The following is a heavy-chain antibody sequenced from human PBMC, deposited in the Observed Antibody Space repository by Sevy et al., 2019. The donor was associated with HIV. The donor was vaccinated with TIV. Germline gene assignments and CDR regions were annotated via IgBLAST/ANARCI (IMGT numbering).Heavy chain of an antibody. J-gene: IGHJ6*03. CDR1: GGSISNDNYY. Sequence: SETLSLTCTVSGGSISNDNYYWSWMRQPAGKGLEWIGRIYTSGSTNFTPSLKTRVTISIDTSKNQFSLKLSSVTAADTAVYFCARDLGSYDILTGKYYHYMDVWGKGTTVTVSS. V-gene: IGHV4-61*02. D-gene: IGHD3-9*01. CDR2: IYTSGST. CDR3: ARDLGSYDILTGKYYHYMDV.